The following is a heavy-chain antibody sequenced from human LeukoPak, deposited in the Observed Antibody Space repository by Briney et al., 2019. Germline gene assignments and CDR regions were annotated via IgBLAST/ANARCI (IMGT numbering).Heavy chain of an antibody. D-gene: IGHD2-2*02. CDR2: IYYSGST. CDR3: ARRGASPPLYCSSTSCYKDYYYYMDV. CDR1: GGSISSYY. J-gene: IGHJ6*03. V-gene: IGHV4-59*01. Sequence: SETLSLTCTVSGGSISSYYWSWIRQPPGKGLEWIGYIYYSGSTNYNPSLKSRVTISVDTSKNQFSLKLSSVTAADTAVYYCARRGASPPLYCSSTSCYKDYYYYMDVWGKGTTVTVSS.